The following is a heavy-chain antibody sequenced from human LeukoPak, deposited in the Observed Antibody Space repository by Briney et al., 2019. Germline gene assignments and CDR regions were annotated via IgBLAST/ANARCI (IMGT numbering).Heavy chain of an antibody. CDR3: ATRGVVIRVILVGFHKEAYYFAS. D-gene: IGHD3-22*01. CDR1: GITLSNYG. CDR2: ISGSGGST. Sequence: GGSLRLSCAVSGITLSNYGRSGVRQAPGKGLEWIAVISGSGGSTNYPHSVKGRVTISRENPKNTLYLQMNSLRAEDTAVYFCATRGVVIRVILVGFHKEAYYFASWGQGALVIVYS. J-gene: IGHJ4*02. V-gene: IGHV3-23*01.